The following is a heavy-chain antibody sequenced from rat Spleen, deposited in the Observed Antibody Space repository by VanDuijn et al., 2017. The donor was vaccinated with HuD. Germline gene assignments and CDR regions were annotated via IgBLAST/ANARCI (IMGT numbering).Heavy chain of an antibody. V-gene: IGHV5-29*01. CDR1: GFTFSDYY. CDR2: ISHDGSST. D-gene: IGHD1-4*01. J-gene: IGHJ4*01. Sequence: EVQLVESDGGLVQPGRSLKLSCAASGFTFSDYYMAWVRQAPTKGLEWVATISHDGSSTYYPDSVKGRFTISRDNAQNTLYLQMNSLRSEDTATYYCTTAGGTDYYVMDAWGQGASVTVSS. CDR3: TTAGGTDYYVMDA.